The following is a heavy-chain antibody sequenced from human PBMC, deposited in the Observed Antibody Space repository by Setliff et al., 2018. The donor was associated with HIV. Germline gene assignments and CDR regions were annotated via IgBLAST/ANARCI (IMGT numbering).Heavy chain of an antibody. D-gene: IGHD3-3*01. J-gene: IGHJ4*02. CDR1: AGSISTSSYY. Sequence: SETLSLTCTVSAGSISTSSYYWGWIRQPPGKGLEWIGSIYYSGSTNYNPSLKSRVTISVDTSKNQFSLKLSSVTAADTAVYYCARGYYNFWSGYPPLDYWGQGTLVTVSS. CDR2: IYYSGST. CDR3: ARGYYNFWSGYPPLDY. V-gene: IGHV4-39*07.